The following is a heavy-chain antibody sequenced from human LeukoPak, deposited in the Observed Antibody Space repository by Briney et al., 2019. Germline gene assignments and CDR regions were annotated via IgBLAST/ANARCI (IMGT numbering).Heavy chain of an antibody. CDR1: GYTFTGYY. CDR2: INPNSGVT. Sequence: ASVKVSRKASGYTFTGYYMHWVRQAPGQGPEWMGWINPNSGVTNHAQKFQGRVTMTRDTSISTAYMELSRLRSDDTAVYYCARNRRLAAVGTIDYWGQGTLVTVSS. V-gene: IGHV1-2*02. CDR3: ARNRRLAAVGTIDY. D-gene: IGHD6-13*01. J-gene: IGHJ4*02.